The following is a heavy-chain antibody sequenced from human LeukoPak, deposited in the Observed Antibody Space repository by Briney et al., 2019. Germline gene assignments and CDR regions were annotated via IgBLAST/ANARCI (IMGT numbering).Heavy chain of an antibody. J-gene: IGHJ4*02. CDR2: IIPIFGTA. V-gene: IGHV1-69*01. CDR3: ARDHPYYGSGPY. Sequence: SVKVSCKASGGTFSSYAISWVRQAPGQGLEWMEGIIPIFGTANYAQKFQGRVTITADESTSTAYMELSSLRSEDTAVYYCARDHPYYGSGPYWGQGTLVTVSS. CDR1: GGTFSSYA. D-gene: IGHD3-10*01.